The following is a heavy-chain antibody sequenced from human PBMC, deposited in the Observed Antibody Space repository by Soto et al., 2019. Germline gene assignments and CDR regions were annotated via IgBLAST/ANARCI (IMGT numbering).Heavy chain of an antibody. D-gene: IGHD5-18*01. V-gene: IGHV5-51*01. Sequence: GESLTISCKGSGYSFTSYWIGWVRQMPGKGLEWMGIIYPGDSDTSYSPSFQGEVTISAVKSISTASLQWSSLTASDTAMYYYAGRATKVTTGMDVGGQGTTVTASS. CDR2: IYPGDSDT. CDR3: AGRATKVTTGMDV. CDR1: GYSFTSYW. J-gene: IGHJ6*02.